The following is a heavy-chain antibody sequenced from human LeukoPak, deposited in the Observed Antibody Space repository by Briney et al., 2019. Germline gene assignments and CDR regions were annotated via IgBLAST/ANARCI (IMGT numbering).Heavy chain of an antibody. CDR1: GGSFSNYY. CDR3: ARGLEDRISIFGVVKFYYFDF. CDR2: IDHSGSS. D-gene: IGHD3-3*01. J-gene: IGHJ4*02. Sequence: SETLSLTCAVYGGSFSNYYWTWIRQPPGKGLEWIGEIDHSGSSHYNPSLKSRGTISVATSKNQLSLKLSSVTAADTAVYYCARGLEDRISIFGVVKFYYFDFWGQGTLVTVSS. V-gene: IGHV4-34*01.